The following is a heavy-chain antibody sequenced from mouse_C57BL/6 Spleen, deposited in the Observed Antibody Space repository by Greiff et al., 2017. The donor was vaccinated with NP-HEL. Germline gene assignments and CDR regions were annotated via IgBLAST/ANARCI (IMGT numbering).Heavy chain of an antibody. J-gene: IGHJ4*01. CDR3: ARYDGYYESYAMDY. D-gene: IGHD2-3*01. CDR2: IYPSDSET. Sequence: QVQLQQPGAELVRPGSSVKLSCKASGYTFTSYWMDWVKQRPGQGLEWIGNIYPSDSETHYNQKFKDKATLTVDKSSSTAYMQLSSLTSEDSAVYYCARYDGYYESYAMDYWGQGTSVTVSS. CDR1: GYTFTSYW. V-gene: IGHV1-61*01.